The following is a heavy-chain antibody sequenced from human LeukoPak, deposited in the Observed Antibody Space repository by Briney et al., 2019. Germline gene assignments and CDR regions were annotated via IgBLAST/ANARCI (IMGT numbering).Heavy chain of an antibody. CDR2: IDPSDSYS. Sequence: GESLKISREASGYSFTSYWITWVRQMPGKGLEWMGRIDPSDSYSNYSPSFQGHVTISADKSISTVYLQWRSLKASDTAMYYCARHRDGYNHTFDYWGQGTLVTVSS. D-gene: IGHD5-24*01. J-gene: IGHJ4*02. CDR1: GYSFTSYW. V-gene: IGHV5-10-1*01. CDR3: ARHRDGYNHTFDY.